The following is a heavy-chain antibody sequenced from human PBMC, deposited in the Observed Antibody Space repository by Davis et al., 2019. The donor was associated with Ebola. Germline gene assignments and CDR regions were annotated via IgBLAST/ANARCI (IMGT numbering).Heavy chain of an antibody. Sequence: ASVKVSCTASGYTFTGYYMHWVRQAPGQGLEWMGWMNTNSGNTGYAQKFQGRVTMTRNTSISTAYMELSSLRSEDTAVYYCARQRYYYDSSGYYYFDYWGQGTLVTVSS. CDR2: MNTNSGNT. V-gene: IGHV1-8*02. CDR1: GYTFTGYY. D-gene: IGHD3-22*01. CDR3: ARQRYYYDSSGYYYFDY. J-gene: IGHJ4*02.